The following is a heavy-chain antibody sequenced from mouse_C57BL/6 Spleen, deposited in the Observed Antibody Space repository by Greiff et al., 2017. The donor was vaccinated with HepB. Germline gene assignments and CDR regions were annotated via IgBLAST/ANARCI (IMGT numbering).Heavy chain of an antibody. V-gene: IGHV7-3*01. Sequence: DVKLVESGGGLVQPGGSLSLSCAASGFTFTDYYMSWVRQPPGKALEWLGFIRNKANGYTTEYSASVKGRFTISRDNSQSILYLQMNALRAEDSATYYCARYKDEGYFDVWGTGTTVTVSS. CDR1: GFTFTDYY. J-gene: IGHJ1*03. CDR2: IRNKANGYTT. CDR3: ARYKDEGYFDV.